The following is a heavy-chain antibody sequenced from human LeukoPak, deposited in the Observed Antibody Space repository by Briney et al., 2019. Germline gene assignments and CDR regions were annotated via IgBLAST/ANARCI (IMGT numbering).Heavy chain of an antibody. CDR1: GGSISSGGYY. V-gene: IGHV4-31*03. CDR2: IYYSGST. CDR3: ARELTGTAYFDY. D-gene: IGHD1-20*01. Sequence: SQTLSLTCTVSGGSISSGGYYWSWIRQHPGKGLEWIGYIYYSGSTYYNPSLKSRVTISVDTSKNQFSLKLSSVTAADTAVYYCARELTGTAYFDYWGQGTLVTASS. J-gene: IGHJ4*02.